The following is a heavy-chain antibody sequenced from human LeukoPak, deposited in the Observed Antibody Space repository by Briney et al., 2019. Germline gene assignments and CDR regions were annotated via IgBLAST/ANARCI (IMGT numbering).Heavy chain of an antibody. CDR1: TYSFTGNW. CDR3: ARHGGGGFGELLPDY. Sequence: GESLKISCQDSTYSFTGNWIGWVRQMPGKGLEWMGIIYPGDSDTRYSPSFQGQVTISADKSISTAYLQWSSLKASDTAMYYCARHGGGGFGELLPDYWGQGTLVTVSS. J-gene: IGHJ4*02. D-gene: IGHD3-10*01. V-gene: IGHV5-51*01. CDR2: IYPGDSDT.